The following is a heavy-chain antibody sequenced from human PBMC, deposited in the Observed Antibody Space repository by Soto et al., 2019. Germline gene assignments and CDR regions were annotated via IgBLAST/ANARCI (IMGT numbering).Heavy chain of an antibody. V-gene: IGHV3-9*01. CDR2: ISWDTGFI. CDR3: AKDITGKQWLPPRLDF. D-gene: IGHD6-19*01. CDR1: GFTFDDYA. J-gene: IGHJ4*02. Sequence: GGSLRLSCAASGFTFDDYAMHWVRLAPGRGLEWVSGISWDTGFIGCADSVKGRFTISRDSAKKSLYLQMNSLRAEDTALYYCAKDITGKQWLPPRLDFWGQGTPVTVSS.